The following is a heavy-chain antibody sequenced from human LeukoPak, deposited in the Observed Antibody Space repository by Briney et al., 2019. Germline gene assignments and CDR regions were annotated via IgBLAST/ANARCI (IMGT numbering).Heavy chain of an antibody. CDR2: IRYDGSNK. J-gene: IGHJ6*03. CDR3: AKNGAREDTAMVTAAYYYYMDV. D-gene: IGHD5-18*01. Sequence: AGSLRLSCAASGFTFSSYGMHWVRQAPGKGLEWVAFIRYDGSNKYYADSVKGRFTISRDNSKNTLYLQMNSLRAEDTAVYYCAKNGAREDTAMVTAAYYYYMDVWGKGTTVTISS. CDR1: GFTFSSYG. V-gene: IGHV3-30*02.